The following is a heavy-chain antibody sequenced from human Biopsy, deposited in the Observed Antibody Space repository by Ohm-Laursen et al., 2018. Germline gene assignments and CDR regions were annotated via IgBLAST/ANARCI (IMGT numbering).Heavy chain of an antibody. CDR2: ISYTGYT. CDR3: ARGSNDFGGLYFPR. CDR1: GGSFTGHY. J-gene: IGHJ4*02. Sequence: SDTLSLTWTVSGGSFTGHYWSWLRQPPGKGLEWIGHISYTGYTSYNASLKSRVTISVDTSRNLFSLRLSSLTAADTAVYYCARGSNDFGGLYFPRWGQGTLLTVSS. V-gene: IGHV4-59*11. D-gene: IGHD4-23*01.